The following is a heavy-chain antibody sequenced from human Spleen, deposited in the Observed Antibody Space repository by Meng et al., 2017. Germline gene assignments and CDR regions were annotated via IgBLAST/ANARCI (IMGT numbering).Heavy chain of an antibody. CDR1: GYSFSNYW. CDR3: ARRSWSYDWFDY. V-gene: IGHV5-51*01. D-gene: IGHD1-26*01. Sequence: GGSLRLSCKGSGYSFSNYWIDWVRQMPGKGLEWMGTIYPGDADTRYSPSFQGQVTISADTSTSTAYLQWSSLKASDTAIYYCARRSWSYDWFDYWGQGTLVTVSS. J-gene: IGHJ4*02. CDR2: IYPGDADT.